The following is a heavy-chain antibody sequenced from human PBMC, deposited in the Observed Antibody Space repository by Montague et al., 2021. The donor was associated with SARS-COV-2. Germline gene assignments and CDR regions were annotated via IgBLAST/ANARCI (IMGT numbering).Heavy chain of an antibody. D-gene: IGHD2-2*01. CDR1: GGSISSSNYY. CDR3: ARRYCSSTSCPNWFDP. J-gene: IGHJ5*02. V-gene: IGHV4-39*07. Sequence: SETLSLTCTVSGGSISSSNYYWDWIRQPPGKGLEWIGSIYDSGSTYYNPSLKSRVTISVDKSKNQFSLKLSSVTAADTAVYYCARRYCSSTSCPNWFDPWGQGPLVTVSS. CDR2: IYDSGST.